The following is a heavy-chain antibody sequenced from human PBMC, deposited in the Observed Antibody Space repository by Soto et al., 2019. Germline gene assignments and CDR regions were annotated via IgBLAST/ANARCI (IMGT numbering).Heavy chain of an antibody. V-gene: IGHV4-59*01. D-gene: IGHD6-13*01. J-gene: IGHJ5*02. CDR1: CGSISSYY. Sequence: SLTCTVSCGSISSYYWSWIRQPPGKGLEWIGYIYYSGSTNYNPSLKSRVTISVDTSKNQFSLKLSSVTAADTAVYYCARSGSSWYPGWFDPWGQGTLVTVSS. CDR3: ARSGSSWYPGWFDP. CDR2: IYYSGST.